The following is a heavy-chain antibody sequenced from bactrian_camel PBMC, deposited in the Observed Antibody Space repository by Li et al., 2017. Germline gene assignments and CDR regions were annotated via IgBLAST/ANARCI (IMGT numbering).Heavy chain of an antibody. CDR3: AKVISDRDNRGSDGHDY. J-gene: IGHJ4*01. CDR2: INSGGGST. D-gene: IGHD1*01. V-gene: IGHV3S40*01. Sequence: DVQLVESGGGLVQPGGSLRLSCAASGFTAGSYYVSWVRQAPGKGLEWVSAINSGGGSTYYADSVKGRFTISRDNAKNTLYLELNNLKIEDTAMYYCAKVISDRDNRGSDGHDYWGQGTQVTVS. CDR1: GFTAGSYY.